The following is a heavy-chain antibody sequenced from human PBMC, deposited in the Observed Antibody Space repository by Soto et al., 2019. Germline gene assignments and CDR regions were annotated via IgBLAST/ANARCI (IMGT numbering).Heavy chain of an antibody. Sequence: EVQLVESGGGLVQPGGSLRLSCAASGFTVSSNYMSWVRQAPGKGLEWVSVIYSGGSTYYADSVKGRFTISRDNSKNTLYRQMNSLRAEDTAVYYCARDMDGNFNFDYWGQGTLGTVSS. D-gene: IGHD4-17*01. CDR1: GFTVSSNY. J-gene: IGHJ4*02. V-gene: IGHV3-66*01. CDR3: ARDMDGNFNFDY. CDR2: IYSGGST.